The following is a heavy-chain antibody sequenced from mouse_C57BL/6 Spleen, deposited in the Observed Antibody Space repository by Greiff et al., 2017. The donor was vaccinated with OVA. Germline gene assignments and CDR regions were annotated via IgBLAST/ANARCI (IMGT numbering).Heavy chain of an antibody. V-gene: IGHV1-82*01. CDR1: GYAFSSSW. CDR2: IYPGDGDT. J-gene: IGHJ3*01. CDR3: ASEDPRGGFAY. Sequence: QVQLQQSGPELVKPGASVKISCKASGYAFSSSWMNWVKQRPGKGLEWIGRIYPGDGDTIYNGKFKGKATLTADKSSSTAYIQLSSLTSKDCAVYFCASEDPRGGFAYWGQGTLVTVSA.